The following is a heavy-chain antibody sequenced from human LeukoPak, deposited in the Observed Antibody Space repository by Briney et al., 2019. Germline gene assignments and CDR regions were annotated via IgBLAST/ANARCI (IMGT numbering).Heavy chain of an antibody. J-gene: IGHJ3*02. CDR1: GFSISSGGYY. V-gene: IGHV4-31*03. Sequence: SQTLSLTCTVSGFSISSGGYYWSWLRQHPGKGLEWIVYIYYSGSTYYNPSLKSRITISVDTSKNQFSLKLSSVTAADTAVYYCARVPVTRPGAFDIWGQGTMVTVSS. CDR3: ARVPVTRPGAFDI. CDR2: IYYSGST. D-gene: IGHD3-16*02.